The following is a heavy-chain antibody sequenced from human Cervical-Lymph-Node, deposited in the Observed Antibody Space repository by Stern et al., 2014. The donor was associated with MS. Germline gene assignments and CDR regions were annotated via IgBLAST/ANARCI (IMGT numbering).Heavy chain of an antibody. J-gene: IGHJ4*02. CDR3: ARGGAVAGSFDY. Sequence: QVQLVQSGPGLVKPSETLSLTCTVSGDSISTYYWSWIRQPPGKGLEWIGYIYYTGRTNYNPSLKSRVTTSVDTSKNQFSLKLNSVTASDTAVYYCARGGAVAGSFDYWGQGTLVTVSS. V-gene: IGHV4-59*08. CDR2: IYYTGRT. D-gene: IGHD6-19*01. CDR1: GDSISTYY.